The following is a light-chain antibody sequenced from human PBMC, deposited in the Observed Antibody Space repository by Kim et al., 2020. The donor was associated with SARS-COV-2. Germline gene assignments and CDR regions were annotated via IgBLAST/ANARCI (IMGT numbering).Light chain of an antibody. J-gene: IGKJ4*01. CDR1: QSVGSW. CDR2: ATS. Sequence: DIQMTQSPSSVSASVGGGVTITCRASQSVGSWLAWYQQRPGKAPKLLIYATSRLQSGVPSRFSGSGSGTEFTLTITYLQPEDFATYYCQQSNSFPLTFGGGTKLEI. CDR3: QQSNSFPLT. V-gene: IGKV1D-12*01.